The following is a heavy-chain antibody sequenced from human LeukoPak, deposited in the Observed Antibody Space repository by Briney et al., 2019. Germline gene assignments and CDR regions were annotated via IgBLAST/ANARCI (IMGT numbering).Heavy chain of an antibody. Sequence: GGSLRLSCAASGFTFSSYAMSWVRQAPGKGLEWVSAISGSGGSTYYADSVKGRFTISRDNSKNTLYLQMNSLRAEDTAVYYCAKTYCSSTSCYRHYYYYMDAWGKGTTVTVSS. CDR2: ISGSGGST. J-gene: IGHJ6*03. D-gene: IGHD2-2*02. V-gene: IGHV3-23*01. CDR3: AKTYCSSTSCYRHYYYYMDA. CDR1: GFTFSSYA.